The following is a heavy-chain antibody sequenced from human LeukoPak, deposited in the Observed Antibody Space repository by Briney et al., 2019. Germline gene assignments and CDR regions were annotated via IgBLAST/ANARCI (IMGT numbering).Heavy chain of an antibody. CDR3: ARLVATTGRLYFDY. J-gene: IGHJ4*02. CDR2: IYSGGNT. V-gene: IGHV3-53*01. Sequence: GGSLRLSCAASGFTVSSNYMGWVRQAPGKGLEYVSVIYSGGNTYYAGSVKGRFTISRDNSKNTVYLQTNSLRAEDTAVFYCARLVATTGRLYFDYWGQGNLVTVSS. CDR1: GFTVSSNY. D-gene: IGHD1-1*01.